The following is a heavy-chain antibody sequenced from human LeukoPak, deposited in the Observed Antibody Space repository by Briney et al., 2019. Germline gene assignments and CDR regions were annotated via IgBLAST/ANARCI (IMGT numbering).Heavy chain of an antibody. CDR1: GYRFTKYW. J-gene: IGHJ6*02. Sequence: GESLKISCEGSGYRFTKYWIGWVRQLPGKGLEWMGIIYPGDSDTTYSPSFQGQVTISADKSISTAYLQWSSLKASDTAMYYCARVGNYYDSSGYYYYYYGMDVWGQGTTVTVSS. CDR2: IYPGDSDT. CDR3: ARVGNYYDSSGYYYYYYGMDV. D-gene: IGHD3-22*01. V-gene: IGHV5-51*01.